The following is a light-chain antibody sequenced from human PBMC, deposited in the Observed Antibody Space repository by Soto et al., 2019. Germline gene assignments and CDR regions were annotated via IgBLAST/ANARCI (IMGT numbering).Light chain of an antibody. CDR1: SSDVGSYNR. CDR2: EVS. J-gene: IGLJ1*01. CDR3: NSYTGSSTYV. Sequence: LTQPASVSRSPGQSLAISYTRTSSDVGSYNRVSWYQQPPGAAPKLMIYEVSNRPSGVPDRFSGSKSGNTASLTISGLQAEDEADYYCNSYTGSSTYVFATGTKVTVL. V-gene: IGLV2-18*02.